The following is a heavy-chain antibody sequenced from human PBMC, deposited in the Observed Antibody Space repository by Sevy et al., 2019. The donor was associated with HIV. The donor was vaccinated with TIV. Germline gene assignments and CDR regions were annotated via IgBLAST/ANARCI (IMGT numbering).Heavy chain of an antibody. CDR2: ISSSSSTI. CDR3: ARDSGYYDFWSGPDY. CDR1: GFTFSSYS. D-gene: IGHD3-3*01. J-gene: IGHJ4*02. Sequence: GGSLRLSCAASGFTFSSYSINWVRQAPGKGLEWVSYISSSSSTIYYADSVKGRFTISRDNAKNSLYLQMNSLRAEDMAVYYCARDSGYYDFWSGPDYWGQGTLVTVSS. V-gene: IGHV3-48*01.